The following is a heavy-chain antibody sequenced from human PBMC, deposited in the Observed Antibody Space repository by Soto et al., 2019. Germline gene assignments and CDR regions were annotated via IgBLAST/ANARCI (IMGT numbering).Heavy chain of an antibody. CDR3: ARVPGP. CDR1: YGSISSGGYS. J-gene: IGHJ5*02. CDR2: IYHSGST. Sequence: PSETLSLTCAVSYGSISSGGYSWSCMLQPPGKGLEWIWYIYHSGSTYYNPSLKSRVTISVDRSKNQFSLKLSSVTVADTAVYYCARVPGPWGQGTLVTVSS. V-gene: IGHV4-30-2*01.